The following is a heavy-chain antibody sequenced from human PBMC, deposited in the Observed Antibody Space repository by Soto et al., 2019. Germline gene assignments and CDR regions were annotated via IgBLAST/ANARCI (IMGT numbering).Heavy chain of an antibody. CDR1: GYTFTTYT. V-gene: IGHV1-3*01. CDR3: ARDTYYDSGTYNYFDY. J-gene: IGHJ4*02. D-gene: IGHD3-10*01. Sequence: GASVKVSCKASGYTFTTYTMHWVRQAPGQRLEWLGWINAGTGDRGYSHNFQDRVTITRDTSASTAYMELSSLGSEDTAVYYCARDTYYDSGTYNYFDYWGQGTLVTVSS. CDR2: INAGTGDR.